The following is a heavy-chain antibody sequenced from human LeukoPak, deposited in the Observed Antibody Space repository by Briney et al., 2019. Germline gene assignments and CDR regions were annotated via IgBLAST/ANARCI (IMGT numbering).Heavy chain of an antibody. CDR1: GGSISSSNW. CDR3: ARGLYCSGGSCYYWFDP. CDR2: IYHSGST. V-gene: IGHV4-4*02. D-gene: IGHD2-15*01. Sequence: PSETLSLTCAVSGGSISSSNWWSWVRQPPGKGLEWIGEIYHSGSTNYNPSLKSRVTISVDTSKNQFSLKLSSVTAADTAVYYCARGLYCSGGSCYYWFDPWGQGTLVTVSS. J-gene: IGHJ5*02.